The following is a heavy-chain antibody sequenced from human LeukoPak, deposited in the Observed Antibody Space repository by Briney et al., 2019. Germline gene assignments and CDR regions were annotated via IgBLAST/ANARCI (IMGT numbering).Heavy chain of an antibody. Sequence: GGSLLLSCAASGFTFSSYAMSWVRQAPGKGLERVSAISGSGGSTYYADSVKGRFTISRDNSKNTLYLQMNSLRAEDTAVYYCAKSGIAARAYYYYYMDVWGKGTTVTVSS. CDR1: GFTFSSYA. CDR3: AKSGIAARAYYYYYMDV. CDR2: ISGSGGST. D-gene: IGHD6-6*01. J-gene: IGHJ6*03. V-gene: IGHV3-23*01.